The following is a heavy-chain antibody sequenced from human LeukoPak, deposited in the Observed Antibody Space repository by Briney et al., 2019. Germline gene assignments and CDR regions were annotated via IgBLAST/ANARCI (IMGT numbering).Heavy chain of an antibody. CDR2: IYPGDSDT. Sequence: GESLKISSKGAGYSFTSYLIGGGRQMPGKVLGWMGIIYPGDSDTKYSPSFQRQVTISADKSISTSYLQWSSLKASATALYYCASHYYDSVWGSYMPTFPPIDAFDIWGQGTMVTVSS. V-gene: IGHV5-51*01. CDR3: ASHYYDSVWGSYMPTFPPIDAFDI. CDR1: GYSFTSYL. J-gene: IGHJ3*02. D-gene: IGHD3-16*01.